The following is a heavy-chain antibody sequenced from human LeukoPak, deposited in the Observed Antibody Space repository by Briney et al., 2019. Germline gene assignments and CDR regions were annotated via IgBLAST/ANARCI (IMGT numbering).Heavy chain of an antibody. Sequence: PGGSLRLCCAAAGFTFSGRWMSWLRQAPGKGLEWVANINQDGTDKYYVDSVKGRFTISRDNAKNSLYLQMNSLRAEDTAVYYCAREIVGTHKSRFDPWGQGTLVTVSS. D-gene: IGHD1-26*01. CDR3: AREIVGTHKSRFDP. CDR2: INQDGTDK. CDR1: GFTFSGRW. J-gene: IGHJ5*02. V-gene: IGHV3-7*03.